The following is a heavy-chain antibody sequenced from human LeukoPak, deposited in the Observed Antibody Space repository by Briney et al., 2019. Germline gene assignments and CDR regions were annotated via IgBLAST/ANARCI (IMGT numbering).Heavy chain of an antibody. CDR3: ARVYGYNHYYLDY. CDR2: LYSSGRS. V-gene: IGHV4-59*01. Sequence: SETLSLTCTVSGTSIRNYYWTWVRQPPGKGLEWVAYLYSSGRSNYNPSLKSRATISVDTYKNQLSLELNTVTAADTAIYYCARVYGYNHYYLDYWGPGTLVTVSS. CDR1: GTSIRNYY. D-gene: IGHD5-24*01. J-gene: IGHJ4*02.